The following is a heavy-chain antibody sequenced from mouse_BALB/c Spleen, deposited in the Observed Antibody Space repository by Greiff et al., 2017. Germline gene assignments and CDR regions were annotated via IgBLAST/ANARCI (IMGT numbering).Heavy chain of an antibody. CDR1: GFSLTGYG. CDR2: IWGDGST. CDR3: ARDGGVYDGYYNYFDY. D-gene: IGHD2-3*01. J-gene: IGHJ2*01. Sequence: VHLVESGPGLVAPSQSLSITCTVSGFSLTGYGVNWVRQPPGKGLEWLGMIWGDGSTDYNSALKSRLSISKDNSKSQVFLKMNSLQTDDTARYYCARDGGVYDGYYNYFDYWGQGTTLTVSS. V-gene: IGHV2-6-7*01.